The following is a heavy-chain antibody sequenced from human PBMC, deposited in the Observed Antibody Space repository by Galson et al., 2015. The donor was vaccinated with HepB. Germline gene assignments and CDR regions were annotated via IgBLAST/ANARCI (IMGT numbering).Heavy chain of an antibody. Sequence: VKVSCKVSGYTLTDHYMHWVQQAPGKGLEWMGLVDPEDGETVYAEKFQGRITITADTSTDTAYMELSSLRSEDTAVYYCARDPPYCSGGSCSDAFDIWGQGTMVTVSS. CDR2: VDPEDGET. V-gene: IGHV1-69-2*01. CDR3: ARDPPYCSGGSCSDAFDI. CDR1: GYTLTDHY. D-gene: IGHD2-15*01. J-gene: IGHJ3*02.